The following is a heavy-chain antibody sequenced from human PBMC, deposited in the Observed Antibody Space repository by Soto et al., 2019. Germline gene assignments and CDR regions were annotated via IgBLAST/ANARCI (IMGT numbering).Heavy chain of an antibody. Sequence: QVQLQESGPGLVKPSDTLSLTCAVSGYSITNVNWWAWIRQPPGKGLEWIGYIFHSGTTHYNPSLKSRVTMSVETSKNQFSLKVDSLTAEDTAVYYCARSPYADALDIWGQGTTVIVSS. D-gene: IGHD2-2*01. CDR1: GYSITNVNW. V-gene: IGHV4-28*01. CDR2: IFHSGTT. J-gene: IGHJ3*02. CDR3: ARSPYADALDI.